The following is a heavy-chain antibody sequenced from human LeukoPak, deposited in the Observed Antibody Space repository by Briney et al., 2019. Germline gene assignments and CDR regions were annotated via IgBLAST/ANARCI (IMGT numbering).Heavy chain of an antibody. CDR2: ISYDGSNK. V-gene: IGHV3-30-3*01. J-gene: IGHJ1*01. Sequence: GRSLRLSCAASGFTFSSYAMHWVRQAPGKGLEWVAVISYDGSNKYYADSVKGRFTISRDDSKNTLYLQMNSLRAEDTAVYYCARNLEQLLPYFQHWGQGTLVTVSS. D-gene: IGHD6-13*01. CDR3: ARNLEQLLPYFQH. CDR1: GFTFSSYA.